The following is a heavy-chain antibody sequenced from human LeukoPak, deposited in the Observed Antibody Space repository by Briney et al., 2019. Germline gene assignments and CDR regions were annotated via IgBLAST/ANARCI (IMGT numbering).Heavy chain of an antibody. CDR3: ARGAHCSGGSCYRSGFFDF. J-gene: IGHJ4*02. Sequence: PSETLSLTCTVSGGSISSSSYYWGWIRQPPGKGLEWIGSIYYSGSTNYNPSLKSRVTISVDTSKNQFSLKLSSVTAADTAVYYCARGAHCSGGSCYRSGFFDFWGQGTLVTVSS. D-gene: IGHD2-15*01. CDR2: IYYSGST. V-gene: IGHV4-39*07. CDR1: GGSISSSSYY.